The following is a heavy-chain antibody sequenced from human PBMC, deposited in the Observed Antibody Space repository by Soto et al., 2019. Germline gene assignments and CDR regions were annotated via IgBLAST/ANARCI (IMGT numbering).Heavy chain of an antibody. Sequence: QVHLEQSGAEVREPGASVQVSCNTSGYTFTSYGVTWLRQAPGQGLEWMGWISPYIGDTNYAEKFKGRVTMNTDTSTRTAYMELRRLTSDDTATYYCARETAYCSGRTCYTAFDVWGQGTVVTVSS. CDR2: ISPYIGDT. J-gene: IGHJ3*01. V-gene: IGHV1-18*01. D-gene: IGHD2-15*01. CDR3: ARETAYCSGRTCYTAFDV. CDR1: GYTFTSYG.